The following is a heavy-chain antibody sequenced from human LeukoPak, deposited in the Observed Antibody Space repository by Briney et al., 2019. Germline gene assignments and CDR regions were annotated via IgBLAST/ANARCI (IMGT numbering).Heavy chain of an antibody. CDR2: ISWDSRNI. V-gene: IGHV3-9*01. CDR3: ARGNRDTSGFYYYYGMDV. Sequence: GGSLRLSCAASGFTFDDYAMFWVRQPPGEGLEWVSGISWDSRNIGYAASVKGRFTVSRDNGKNSLYLQINSLRVEDTALYYCARGNRDTSGFYYYYGMDVWGQGATVSVSS. J-gene: IGHJ6*02. CDR1: GFTFDDYA. D-gene: IGHD6-19*01.